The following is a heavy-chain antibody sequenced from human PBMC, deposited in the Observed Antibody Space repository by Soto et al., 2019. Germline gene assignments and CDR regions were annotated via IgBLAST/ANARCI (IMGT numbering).Heavy chain of an antibody. D-gene: IGHD3-10*01. V-gene: IGHV1-3*01. CDR3: ARGNTYYYGSGDNFDY. Sequence: QVQLVQSGAEVKKPGASVQVSCKASGYTFTSYAMHWVRQAPGQRLEWMGWINAGNGNTKYSQKFQGRVTITRDTSASTAYMELSSLRSEDTAVYYCARGNTYYYGSGDNFDYWGQGNLVTVSS. CDR1: GYTFTSYA. J-gene: IGHJ4*02. CDR2: INAGNGNT.